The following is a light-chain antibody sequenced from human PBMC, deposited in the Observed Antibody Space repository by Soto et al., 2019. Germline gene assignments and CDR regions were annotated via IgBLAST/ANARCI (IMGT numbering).Light chain of an antibody. V-gene: IGKV2D-29*02. CDR1: QILLHITGETF. J-gene: IGKJ5*01. CDR3: MQSTQLPPT. CDR2: EVS. Sequence: DFVMTHTPLSLSVAPGRPASGSCNXSQILLHITGETFLFWYLQKPCQSPQLLIYEVSTRVSGVPDRFSGSGSGTDFTLEISRVETDDVGIYYCMQSTQLPPTFGQGTRLEI.